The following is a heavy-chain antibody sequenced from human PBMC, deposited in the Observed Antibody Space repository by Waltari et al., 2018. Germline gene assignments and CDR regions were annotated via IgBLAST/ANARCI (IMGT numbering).Heavy chain of an antibody. J-gene: IGHJ3*02. Sequence: EVQLVESGGGLVKPGGSLRLSCAASGFTFSSYSMNWVRQAPGKGLEWVSSISSSSSYIYYADSVKGRFTISRDNAKNSLYLQMNSLRAEDTAVYYCARDLNDYGDSDAFDIWGQGTMVTVSS. CDR1: GFTFSSYS. CDR3: ARDLNDYGDSDAFDI. D-gene: IGHD4-17*01. V-gene: IGHV3-21*01. CDR2: ISSSSSYI.